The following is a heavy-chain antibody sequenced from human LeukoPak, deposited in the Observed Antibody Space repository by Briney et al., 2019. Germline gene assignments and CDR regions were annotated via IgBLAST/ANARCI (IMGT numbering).Heavy chain of an antibody. J-gene: IGHJ4*02. CDR2: INHSGST. D-gene: IGHD5-24*01. V-gene: IGHV4-34*01. Sequence: PSETLSLTCAVYGGSFSGYYWSWIRQPPGKGLEWIGEINHSGSTNYNPSLKSRVTISVDTSKNQFSLKLSSVTAADTAVYYCARREFRDVEMATTLDYWGQGTLVTVSS. CDR1: GGSFSGYY. CDR3: ARREFRDVEMATTLDY.